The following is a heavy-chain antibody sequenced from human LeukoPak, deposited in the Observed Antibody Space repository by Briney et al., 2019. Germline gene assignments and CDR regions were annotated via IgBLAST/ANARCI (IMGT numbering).Heavy chain of an antibody. J-gene: IGHJ3*02. CDR2: ISSSSSTI. CDR3: ARDGKAFDI. V-gene: IGHV3-48*01. Sequence: PGGSLRLSCAASGFTFSGYWMSWVRQAPGKGLEWVSYISSSSSTIYYADSVKGRFTISRDNAKNSLYLQMNSLRAEDTAVYYCARDGKAFDIWGQGTMVTVSS. CDR1: GFTFSGYW. D-gene: IGHD1-26*01.